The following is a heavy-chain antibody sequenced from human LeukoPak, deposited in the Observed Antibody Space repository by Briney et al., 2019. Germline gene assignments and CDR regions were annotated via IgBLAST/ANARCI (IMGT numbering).Heavy chain of an antibody. CDR3: ARKGYCSSTSCPMDDY. D-gene: IGHD2-2*01. V-gene: IGHV4-38-2*01. CDR2: IYHSGST. CDR1: GYSISSGYY. J-gene: IGHJ4*02. Sequence: PSETLSLTCAVSGYSISSGYYWGWIRQPPGKGLEWIGSIYHSGSTYYNPSLKSRVTISVDTSKNQFSLKLSSVTAADTAVYYRARKGYCSSTSCPMDDYWGQGTLVTVSS.